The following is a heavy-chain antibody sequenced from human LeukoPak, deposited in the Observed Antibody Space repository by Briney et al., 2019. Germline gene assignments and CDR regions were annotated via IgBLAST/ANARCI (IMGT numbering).Heavy chain of an antibody. Sequence: GGSLRLSCAASGFTFTTYAMSWVRQAPGKGLEWVSAIGGGGAYTYYADSVKGRFTISRADSKNTLYLQMNSLRAEDTAVYYRAKGPARITMIVVVITFFDYWGQGTLVTVSS. CDR3: AKGPARITMIVVVITFFDY. CDR1: GFTFTTYA. D-gene: IGHD3-22*01. J-gene: IGHJ4*02. CDR2: IGGGGAYT. V-gene: IGHV3-23*01.